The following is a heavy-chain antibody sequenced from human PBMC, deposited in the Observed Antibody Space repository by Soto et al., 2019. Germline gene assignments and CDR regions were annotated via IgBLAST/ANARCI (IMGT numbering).Heavy chain of an antibody. CDR3: ARQVWSYDILTGYPFDY. V-gene: IGHV4-59*08. CDR1: GGSISSYY. J-gene: IGHJ4*02. Sequence: SETLSLTCTVSGGSISSYYWSWIRQPPGKGLEWIGYIYYSGSTNYNPSLKSRVTISVDTSKNQFSLKLSSVTAADTAVYYCARQVWSYDILTGYPFDYWGQGTLVTVSS. D-gene: IGHD3-9*01. CDR2: IYYSGST.